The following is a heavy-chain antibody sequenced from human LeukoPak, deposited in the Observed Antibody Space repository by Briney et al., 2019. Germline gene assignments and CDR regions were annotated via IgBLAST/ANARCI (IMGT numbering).Heavy chain of an antibody. Sequence: GGSLRLSCAASGFTFSSYSMNWVRQAPGKGLEWVSSISSSSSYIYYADSVKGRFTISRDNAKNSLYLQMNSLRAEDTAVYYCARSLKSGTRNPFDSWGQGTLVTVSS. CDR1: GFTFSSYS. CDR3: ARSLKSGTRNPFDS. V-gene: IGHV3-21*01. J-gene: IGHJ5*01. D-gene: IGHD1-14*01. CDR2: ISSSSSYI.